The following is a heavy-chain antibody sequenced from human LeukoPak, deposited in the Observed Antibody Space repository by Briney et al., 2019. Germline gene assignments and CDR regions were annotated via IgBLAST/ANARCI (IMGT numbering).Heavy chain of an antibody. CDR3: AKGIRVWGSYRYPCLDY. D-gene: IGHD3-16*02. V-gene: IGHV3-30*18. CDR1: GFSFSSYG. Sequence: QPGRSLRLSCAASGFSFSSYGMHWVRQAPGEGLEWVAVISYDGDNKYYADSVNGRFTISRDNSKNTLSLQMDSLRAEDTAVYYCAKGIRVWGSYRYPCLDYWGQGTLVTVSS. J-gene: IGHJ4*02. CDR2: ISYDGDNK.